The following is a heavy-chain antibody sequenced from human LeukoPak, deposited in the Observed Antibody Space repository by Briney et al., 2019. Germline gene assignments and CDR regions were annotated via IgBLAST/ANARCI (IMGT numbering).Heavy chain of an antibody. V-gene: IGHV4-39*01. CDR2: IYYRGRT. CDR3: ARQKILDDNYDSSGYYVDQ. D-gene: IGHD3-22*01. CDR1: NASIISSSYY. J-gene: IGHJ4*02. Sequence: SETLSLTCSVSNASIISSSYYWGWIRQPPGKGLEWIGSIYYRGRTYYNPSLKVRVTISADTSKNQFSLNLNSVTASDTAVYYCARQKILDDNYDSSGYYVDQWGQGSLVTVSS.